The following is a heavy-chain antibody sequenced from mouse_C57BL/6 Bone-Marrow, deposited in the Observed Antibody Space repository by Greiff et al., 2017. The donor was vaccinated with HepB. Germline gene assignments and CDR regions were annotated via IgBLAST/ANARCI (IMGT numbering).Heavy chain of an antibody. V-gene: IGHV1-76*01. J-gene: IGHJ3*01. Sequence: QVQLQQSGAELVRPGASVKLSCKASGYTFTDYYITWVKQRPGQGLEWIASIYPGSGNTYYNEKFKGQATLTAETSSSTAYMQLSSLTAEDSAVYIWARWGRLSPWFAYWGQGTLDTVSA. CDR3: ARWGRLSPWFAY. CDR2: IYPGSGNT. CDR1: GYTFTDYY. D-gene: IGHD2-2*01.